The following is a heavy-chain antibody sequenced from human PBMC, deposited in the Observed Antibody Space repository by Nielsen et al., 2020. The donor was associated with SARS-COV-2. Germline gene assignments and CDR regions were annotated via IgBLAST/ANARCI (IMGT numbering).Heavy chain of an antibody. J-gene: IGHJ6*02. CDR3: ARERVGGITIFGVVTRYGMDV. Sequence: WIRQPPGKGLEWIGYIYYSGSTYYNPSLKSRVTISVDTSKNQFSLKLSSVTAADTALFYCARERVGGITIFGVVTRYGMDVWGQGTTVTVSS. D-gene: IGHD3-3*01. CDR2: IYYSGST. V-gene: IGHV4-30-4*01.